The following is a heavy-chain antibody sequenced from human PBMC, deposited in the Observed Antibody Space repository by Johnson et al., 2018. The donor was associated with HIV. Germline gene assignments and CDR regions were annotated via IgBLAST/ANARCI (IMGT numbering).Heavy chain of an antibody. Sequence: QVQLVESGGGVVQPGRSLRLSCAASGFTFRSYIMHWVRQAPGKGLEWMAIISYDGSNKYFADSVKGRFTISRDNSKNTLYLQMNSLRPEDTAVYYCAKDRAEVVVVHDALDMWGQGTMVTVSS. CDR1: GFTFRSYI. V-gene: IGHV3-30*18. J-gene: IGHJ3*02. CDR3: AKDRAEVVVVHDALDM. CDR2: ISYDGSNK. D-gene: IGHD3-22*01.